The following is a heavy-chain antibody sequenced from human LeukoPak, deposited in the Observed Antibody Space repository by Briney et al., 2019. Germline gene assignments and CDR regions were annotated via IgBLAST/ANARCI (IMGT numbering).Heavy chain of an antibody. CDR2: ISSSGNSI. Sequence: GGSPRDSRAASGFTFSSYVMNWVRQAPGKGLEWVSYISSSGNSIYYADSVKGRFTISRDNSKNTLYLQMNSLRAEDTAVYYCASYRYGSTFAFDIWDGGPMVTVSS. CDR1: GFTFSSYV. V-gene: IGHV3-48*03. D-gene: IGHD6-13*01. J-gene: IGHJ3*02. CDR3: ASYRYGSTFAFDI.